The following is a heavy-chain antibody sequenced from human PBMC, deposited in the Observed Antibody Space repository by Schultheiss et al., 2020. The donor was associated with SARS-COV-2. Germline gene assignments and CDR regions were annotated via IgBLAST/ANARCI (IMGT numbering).Heavy chain of an antibody. J-gene: IGHJ4*02. D-gene: IGHD3-16*01. CDR1: GYSISSGYY. CDR3: ATTYDEEFDY. CDR2: ISGSGGST. V-gene: IGHV3-23*01. Sequence: ETLSLTCAVSGYSISSGYYWGWIRQPPGKGLEWVSAISGSGGSTYYADSVKGRFTISRDNSKNTLYLQMNSLRAEDTAVYYCATTYDEEFDYWGQGTLVTVSS.